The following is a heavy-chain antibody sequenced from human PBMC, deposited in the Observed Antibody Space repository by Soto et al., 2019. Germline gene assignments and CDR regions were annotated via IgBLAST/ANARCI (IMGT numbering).Heavy chain of an antibody. V-gene: IGHV3-23*01. J-gene: IGHJ4*02. Sequence: PGGSLRLSYAASGFSFNNYAMGWVRQAPGKGLEWVSSISTSVGATYYADSMKGRFTISRDDSTNTLYLQMNSLRAEDTAVYYCVRDNALIPGTFDYWGRGTLVTVSS. CDR3: VRDNALIPGTFDY. CDR1: GFSFNNYA. D-gene: IGHD3-16*01. CDR2: ISTSVGAT.